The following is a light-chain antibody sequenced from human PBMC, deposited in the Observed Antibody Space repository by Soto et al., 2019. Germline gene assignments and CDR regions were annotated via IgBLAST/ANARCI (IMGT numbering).Light chain of an antibody. Sequence: EIVLTQSPGTLSVSPGERATLSCRASQSVSDTYLAWYQQQRGQAPMLLLYASSRATGIPDRFSGSGSGTAFSLTISRPEHEDFAVYYCQNYGTSALFGPGTKVDIK. V-gene: IGKV3-20*01. CDR3: QNYGTSAL. CDR2: AS. CDR1: QSVSDTY. J-gene: IGKJ3*01.